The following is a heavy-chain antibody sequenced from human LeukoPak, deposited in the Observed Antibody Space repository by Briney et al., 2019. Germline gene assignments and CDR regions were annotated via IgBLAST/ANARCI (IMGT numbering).Heavy chain of an antibody. J-gene: IGHJ6*02. V-gene: IGHV4-59*01. D-gene: IGHD2-15*01. Sequence: SKTLSPTCTVSGGSISSNYWSWIRQPPGKGLEWIGYISYSGSTSYSPSLKSRVTMSVDTSKNQVSLKLSSVTAADTAIYYCARDTHGMDVWGQGTTVTVSS. CDR2: ISYSGST. CDR1: GGSISSNY. CDR3: ARDTHGMDV.